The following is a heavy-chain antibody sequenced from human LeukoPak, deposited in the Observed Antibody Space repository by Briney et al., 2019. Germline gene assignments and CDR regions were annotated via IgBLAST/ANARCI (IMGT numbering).Heavy chain of an antibody. V-gene: IGHV5-51*01. CDR1: GYSFSYSW. J-gene: IGHJ3*01. Sequence: GEYLKISCETSGYSFSYSWIGWVRQVPGKGLEWMGIIYPDDSDTKKAPSFQGRVTISADKSLSITYLQWDNLQASDTAMYYCARLEAADSKAFDFWGQGTMVTVSS. CDR2: IYPDDSDT. CDR3: ARLEAADSKAFDF. D-gene: IGHD2-15*01.